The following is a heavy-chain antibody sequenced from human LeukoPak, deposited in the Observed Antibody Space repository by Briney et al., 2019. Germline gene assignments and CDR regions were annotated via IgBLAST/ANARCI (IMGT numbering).Heavy chain of an antibody. CDR1: GYSFSRYW. D-gene: IGHD6-19*01. CDR3: ARSSTYSSGWSGIDS. J-gene: IGHJ5*01. Sequence: GESLKISCKASGYSFSRYWIGWVRQMPGKGLEWMGIIYPGDYDTRYSRSFQGQVTISAHKSITTAYLQWTSLKASDTAMYYCARSSTYSSGWSGIDSWGQGTLVTVSS. V-gene: IGHV5-51*01. CDR2: IYPGDYDT.